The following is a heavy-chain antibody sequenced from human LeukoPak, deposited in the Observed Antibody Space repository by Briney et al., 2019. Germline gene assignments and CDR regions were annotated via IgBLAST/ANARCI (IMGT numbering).Heavy chain of an antibody. V-gene: IGHV1-18*01. CDR3: AREYYYGSGSHGVDY. CDR2: ISPYNGDT. D-gene: IGHD3-10*01. J-gene: IGHJ4*02. Sequence: ASVKVSCKASGYTFTSYGIYWVRQAPGQGVEWMGWISPYNGDTSYARKFQGRVTMTTDTSTSTAYMELRSLRSDDSAMYYCAREYYYGSGSHGVDYWGQGTLVTVSS. CDR1: GYTFTSYG.